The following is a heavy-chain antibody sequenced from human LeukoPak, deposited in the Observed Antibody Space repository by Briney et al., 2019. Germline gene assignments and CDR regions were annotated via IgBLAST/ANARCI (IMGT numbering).Heavy chain of an antibody. CDR2: ISSSGSTI. CDR1: GFTFSDYY. J-gene: IGHJ6*03. D-gene: IGHD2-2*01. CDR3: ARDEVVVVPAARFYYYMDV. Sequence: PGGSLRLSCAASGFTFSDYYMSWIRQAPGKGLEWVSYISSSGSTIYYADSVKGRFTISRDNAKNSLYLQMNSLRAEDTAVYYCARDEVVVVPAARFYYYMDVWGKGTTVTVSS. V-gene: IGHV3-11*04.